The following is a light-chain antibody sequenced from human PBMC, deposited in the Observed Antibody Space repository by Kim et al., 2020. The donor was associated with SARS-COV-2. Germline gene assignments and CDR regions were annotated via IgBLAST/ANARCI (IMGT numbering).Light chain of an antibody. CDR1: QSVSSSY. Sequence: EIVLTQSPDTLSLSPGERATLSCRASQSVSSSYLAWYQQKPGQAPRLLIYGASSRATGTPDRFSGSGSGTDFTLTISRLEPEDSAVYYCQQYDNSPPWTFGQGTKVDIK. CDR3: QQYDNSPPWT. J-gene: IGKJ1*01. V-gene: IGKV3-20*01. CDR2: GAS.